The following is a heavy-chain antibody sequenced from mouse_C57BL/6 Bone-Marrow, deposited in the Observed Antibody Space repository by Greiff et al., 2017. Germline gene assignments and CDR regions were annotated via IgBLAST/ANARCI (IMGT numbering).Heavy chain of an antibody. CDR1: GYAFTNYL. V-gene: IGHV1-54*01. CDR3: AAIYYDYDLYAMDY. D-gene: IGHD2-4*01. J-gene: IGHJ4*01. CDR2: INPGSGGT. Sequence: QVQLQQSGAELVRPGTSVKVSCKASGYAFTNYLIEWVKQRPGQGLEWIGVINPGSGGTNYNEKFKGKATLTADKSSSTAYMQLSSLTSEDSAVYFGAAIYYDYDLYAMDYWGQGTSVTVSS.